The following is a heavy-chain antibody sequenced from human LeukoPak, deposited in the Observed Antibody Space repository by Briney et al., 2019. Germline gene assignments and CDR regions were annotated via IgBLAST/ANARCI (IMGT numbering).Heavy chain of an antibody. Sequence: PSETLSLTCTVSGGSISSGSYYWSWIRQPAGKGLEWIGRIYTSGSTNYNPSLKSRVTISVDTSKNQFSLKLSSVTAADTAVYYCARGLTVVTPPDPWGQGTLVTVSS. CDR3: ARGLTVVTPPDP. CDR2: IYTSGST. CDR1: GGSISSGSYY. D-gene: IGHD4-23*01. J-gene: IGHJ5*02. V-gene: IGHV4-61*02.